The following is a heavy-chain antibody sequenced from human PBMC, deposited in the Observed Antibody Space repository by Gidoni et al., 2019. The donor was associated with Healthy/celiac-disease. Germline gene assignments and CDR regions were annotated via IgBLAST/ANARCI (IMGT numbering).Heavy chain of an antibody. V-gene: IGHV3-30*04. CDR2: ISYDGSNK. CDR1: GFTFSSYA. CDR3: ASGEFGTDDAFDI. Sequence: QVQLVESGGGVVQPGRSLRLSCAASGFTFSSYAMHWVRQAPGKGLEWVAVISYDGSNKYYADSVKGRFTISRDNSKNTLYLQMNSLRAEDTAVYYCASGEFGTDDAFDIWGQGTMVTVSS. J-gene: IGHJ3*02. D-gene: IGHD3-10*01.